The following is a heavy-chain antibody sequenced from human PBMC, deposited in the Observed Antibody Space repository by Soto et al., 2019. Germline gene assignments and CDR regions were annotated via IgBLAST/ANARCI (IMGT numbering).Heavy chain of an antibody. CDR3: SGCSGGACHKNYGMDV. J-gene: IGHJ6*02. V-gene: IGHV3-21*01. Sequence: EVHLVESGGGLVKPGGSLRLSCAVSGFTFSTCTMNWVRQAPGKGLEWVSSISPSTSHIYYADSVKGRFTISRDNAKNSLFLQMNSLRGEDTAVYYCSGCSGGACHKNYGMDVWGQATTVTVSS. CDR2: ISPSTSHI. CDR1: GFTFSTCT. D-gene: IGHD2-15*01.